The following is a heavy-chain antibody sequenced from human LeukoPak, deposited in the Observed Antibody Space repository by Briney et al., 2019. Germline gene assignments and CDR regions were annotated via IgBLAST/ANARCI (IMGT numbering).Heavy chain of an antibody. J-gene: IGHJ4*02. CDR3: AKDLGWELPAEAY. CDR1: GFTFKNYV. CDR2: IYGSGVSI. D-gene: IGHD1-26*01. Sequence: GGSLRLSRVASGFTFKNYVMNWVRQAPGKGLEWLATIYGSGVSISYADSVKGRFTISRDNSNNTLYLQMNSLRAEDTAMYYCAKDLGWELPAEAYWGQGILVTVSP. V-gene: IGHV3-23*01.